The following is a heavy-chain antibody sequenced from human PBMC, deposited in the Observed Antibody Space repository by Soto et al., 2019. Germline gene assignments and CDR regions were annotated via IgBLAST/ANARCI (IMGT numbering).Heavy chain of an antibody. J-gene: IGHJ4*02. CDR2: ISYDGSSK. V-gene: IGHV3-30-3*01. CDR3: ARDRSGGPLDY. Sequence: GGSLRLSCAASGFTFSSYAMHWVRQAPGKGLEWVAVISYDGSSKYYADSVKGRFTISRDNSKNTLYLQMNSLRAEDTAVYYCARDRSGGPLDYWGQGTLVTVSS. CDR1: GFTFSSYA. D-gene: IGHD2-15*01.